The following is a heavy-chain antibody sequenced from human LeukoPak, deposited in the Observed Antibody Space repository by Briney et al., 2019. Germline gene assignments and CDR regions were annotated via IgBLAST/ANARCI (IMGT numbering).Heavy chain of an antibody. D-gene: IGHD1-26*01. J-gene: IGHJ4*02. Sequence: GGSLRLSCAASGFTFSSYGMSWVRQAPGKGLEWVSTISGSAYNTYYADSVTGRFTISRDNSANTLYLQMNSLRAEDTALYYCAKHSGSYFIYYVDSWGQGTLVTVSS. CDR2: ISGSAYNT. CDR3: AKHSGSYFIYYVDS. CDR1: GFTFSSYG. V-gene: IGHV3-23*01.